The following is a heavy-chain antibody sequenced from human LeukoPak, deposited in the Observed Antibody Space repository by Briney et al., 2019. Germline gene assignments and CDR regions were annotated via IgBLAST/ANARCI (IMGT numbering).Heavy chain of an antibody. Sequence: ASVKVSCKASGYTFTSYAMNWVRQAPGQGREWMGWITSYNGDTNYAQKFQGRVTMTTDTSTSTAYMELRSLRSDDTAVYYCTRLKASGWYGGASDYWGQGTLVTVSS. CDR1: GYTFTSYA. D-gene: IGHD6-19*01. J-gene: IGHJ4*02. CDR3: TRLKASGWYGGASDY. V-gene: IGHV1-18*01. CDR2: ITSYNGDT.